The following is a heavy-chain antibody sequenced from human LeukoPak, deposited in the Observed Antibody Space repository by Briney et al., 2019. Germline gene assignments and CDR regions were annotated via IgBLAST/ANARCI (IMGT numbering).Heavy chain of an antibody. Sequence: GGSLRLSCTTSVFPFSRYSMNWVRQAPGKGLEWVSYITSSGDTIYYADSVKGRFTNSRDNAKNSVYLQMNSLRAEDTAVYYCARVDQRDAYNLNYFDYWGQGTLVTVSS. J-gene: IGHJ4*02. CDR3: ARVDQRDAYNLNYFDY. CDR2: ITSSGDTI. D-gene: IGHD5-24*01. CDR1: VFPFSRYS. V-gene: IGHV3-48*01.